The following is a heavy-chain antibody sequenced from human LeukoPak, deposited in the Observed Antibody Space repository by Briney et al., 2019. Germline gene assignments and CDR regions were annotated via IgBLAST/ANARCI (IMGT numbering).Heavy chain of an antibody. J-gene: IGHJ4*02. V-gene: IGHV1-2*02. CDR3: ARGDPTYYYDSSGNEY. D-gene: IGHD3-22*01. CDR1: GYASTSYG. Sequence: GASVKVSCEASGYASTSYGISWVRQAPGQGLEWMGWINPNSGGTNYAQKFQGRVTMTRDTSISTAYMELSKLRSDDTAVYYCARGDPTYYYDSSGNEYWGQGTLVTVSS. CDR2: INPNSGGT.